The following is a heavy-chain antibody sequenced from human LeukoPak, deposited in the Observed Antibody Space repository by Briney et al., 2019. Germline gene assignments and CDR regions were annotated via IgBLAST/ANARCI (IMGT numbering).Heavy chain of an antibody. CDR3: ARGRSNYYGMDV. CDR1: GGSISSSNW. V-gene: IGHV4-4*02. Sequence: SGTLSLTCAVSGGSISSSNWWSWVRQPPGKGLEWIGEIYHSGSTNYSPSLKSRVTMSVDTSKNLFSLKVSSVTAADTAVYYCARGRSNYYGMDVWGQGTTVTVSS. D-gene: IGHD1-26*01. CDR2: IYHSGST. J-gene: IGHJ6*02.